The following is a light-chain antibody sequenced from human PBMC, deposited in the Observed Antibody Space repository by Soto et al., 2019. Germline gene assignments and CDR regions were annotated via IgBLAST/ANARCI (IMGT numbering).Light chain of an antibody. CDR3: QSYDISLGGSVV. Sequence: QPVLTQPPSVSGAPGQRVTISCTGSSSNSGAYDAHWYQQLPGTAPKLLIYGNSNRPSGVPDRFSGSKSGSSASLAITGLQAEDEADYYCQSYDISLGGSVVFGGGTKVTVL. CDR1: SSNSGAYD. J-gene: IGLJ2*01. V-gene: IGLV1-40*01. CDR2: GNS.